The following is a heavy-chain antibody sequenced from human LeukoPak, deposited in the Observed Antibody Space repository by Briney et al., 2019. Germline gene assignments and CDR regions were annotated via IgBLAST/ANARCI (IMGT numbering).Heavy chain of an antibody. D-gene: IGHD3-9*01. CDR3: VRRDNTDWNYFDY. CDR1: GGSINSHY. CDR2: IYYKGST. V-gene: IGHV4-59*08. J-gene: IGHJ4*02. Sequence: PSETLSLTCTVSGGSINSHYWSWIRQPPGKGLEWIGDIYYKGSTNYNPSLKSRVTISVDTSKNHLSLKLTSVLAADTAIYYCVRRDNTDWNYFDYWGQGILVTVSS.